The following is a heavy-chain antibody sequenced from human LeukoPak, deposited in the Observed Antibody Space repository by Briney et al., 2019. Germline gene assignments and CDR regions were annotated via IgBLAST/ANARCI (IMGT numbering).Heavy chain of an antibody. CDR2: IYSGGST. CDR3: ARESVLWSSGWYWFDP. CDR1: GFTVSSNY. J-gene: IGHJ5*02. V-gene: IGHV3-66*01. Sequence: GSLRLSCAASGFTVSSNYMSWVRQAPGKGLEWVSVIYSGGSTYYADSVKGRFTISRDNSKNTLYLQMNSLRAEDTAVYYCARESVLWSSGWYWFDPWGQGTLVTVSS. D-gene: IGHD6-19*01.